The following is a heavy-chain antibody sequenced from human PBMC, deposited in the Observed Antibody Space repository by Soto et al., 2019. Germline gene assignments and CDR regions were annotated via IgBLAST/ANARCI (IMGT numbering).Heavy chain of an antibody. Sequence: QVQLVQSGAEVKKPGASVKVSCKASGYTFTSYGISWVRQAPGQGLEWMGWISAYNGNTNYAQKLXGXAXMXAATSTSTAYMELRSLRSDDTALYYCARDNGYESDYWGQGTLVTVSS. V-gene: IGHV1-18*01. CDR3: ARDNGYESDY. J-gene: IGHJ4*02. CDR1: GYTFTSYG. D-gene: IGHD5-12*01. CDR2: ISAYNGNT.